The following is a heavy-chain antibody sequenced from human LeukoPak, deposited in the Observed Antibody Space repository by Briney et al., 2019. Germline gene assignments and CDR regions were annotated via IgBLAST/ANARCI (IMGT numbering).Heavy chain of an antibody. CDR3: ARGAGDYALTTLDY. D-gene: IGHD4-17*01. CDR2: IYYSGSA. Sequence: SETLSLTCTVSGGSISSSSYYWGWIRQPPGKGLEWIGSIYYSGSAYYNPSLKSRVTISVDTSKNQFSLRMSSVTAADTAVYYCARGAGDYALTTLDYWGQGALATVSS. CDR1: GGSISSSSYY. V-gene: IGHV4-39*01. J-gene: IGHJ4*02.